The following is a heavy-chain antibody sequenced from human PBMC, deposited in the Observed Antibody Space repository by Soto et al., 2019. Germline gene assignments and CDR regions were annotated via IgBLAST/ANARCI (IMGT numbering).Heavy chain of an antibody. CDR1: GFTFSSYA. D-gene: IGHD6-19*01. CDR3: AKGTSGWNRGQLGY. J-gene: IGHJ4*02. V-gene: IGHV3-23*01. Sequence: EVQLLESGGGLVQPGGSLRLSCAASGFTFSSYAMSWVRQAPGKGLEWVSAISGSGGSTYYADSVKGRFTISRDNSKNPLYQQMNSLRAEDTAVYYCAKGTSGWNRGQLGYWGQGTLVTVSS. CDR2: ISGSGGST.